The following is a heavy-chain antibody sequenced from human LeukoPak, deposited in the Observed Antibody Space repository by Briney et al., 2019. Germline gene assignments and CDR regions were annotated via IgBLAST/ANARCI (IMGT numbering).Heavy chain of an antibody. D-gene: IGHD5-12*01. CDR1: GGSISGYY. J-gene: IGHJ5*02. CDR2: IYYSGST. CDR3: ARHGYRGYDLSLP. Sequence: SETLSLTCTVSGGSISGYYWHWIRLPPGKGLEWIGYIYYSGSTSYNPSLKSRLTISLDTSKNQFSLKLSSVTAADTAVYYCARHGYRGYDLSLPWGQGTLVTVSS. V-gene: IGHV4-59*08.